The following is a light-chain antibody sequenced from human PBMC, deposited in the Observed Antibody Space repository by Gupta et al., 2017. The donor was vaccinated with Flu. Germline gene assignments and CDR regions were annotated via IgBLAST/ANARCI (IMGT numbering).Light chain of an antibody. J-gene: IGKJ5*01. V-gene: IGKV4-1*01. CDR3: QQYHTTPIT. CDR2: WAS. Sequence: DIVMTQSPDSLAVSLGERATLNCKSSQSVVYSSNNKNYMTWYQQRPGQAPKLLIYWASTRESGVPDRFSGSGSGTDFTLTISNVQAEDVAMYYCQQYHTTPITFGQGTRLEIK. CDR1: QSVVYSSNNKNY.